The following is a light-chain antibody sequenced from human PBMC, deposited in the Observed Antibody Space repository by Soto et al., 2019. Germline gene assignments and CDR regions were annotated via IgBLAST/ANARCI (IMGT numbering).Light chain of an antibody. CDR1: SNDIGGYNF. V-gene: IGLV2-14*01. CDR3: NSYSGGHTLYV. Sequence: QSALTQPASVAGSPGQSITIPCNGTSNDIGGYNFVSWFQQHPGNAPTLLICDVTRRPSGVSDRFSGSKSGNTASLTISGLQAEDEADYYCNSYSGGHTLYVFGSGTKVTVL. CDR2: DVT. J-gene: IGLJ1*01.